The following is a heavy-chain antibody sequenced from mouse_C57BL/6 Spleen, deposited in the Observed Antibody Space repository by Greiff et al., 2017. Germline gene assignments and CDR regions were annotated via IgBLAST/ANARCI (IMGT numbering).Heavy chain of an antibody. Sequence: VQLQQPGAELVKPGASVKLSCKASGYTFTSYWMHWVKQRPGQGLEWIGMIHPNSGSTNYNEKFKSKATLTVDKSSSTAYMQLSSLTSEDSAVYYCARRRDYGSTYFDYWGQVTTLTVSS. J-gene: IGHJ2*01. CDR2: IHPNSGST. CDR3: ARRRDYGSTYFDY. V-gene: IGHV1-64*01. D-gene: IGHD1-1*01. CDR1: GYTFTSYW.